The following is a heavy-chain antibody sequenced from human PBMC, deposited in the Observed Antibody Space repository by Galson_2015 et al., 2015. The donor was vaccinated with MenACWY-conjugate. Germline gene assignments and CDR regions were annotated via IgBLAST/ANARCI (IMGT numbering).Heavy chain of an antibody. J-gene: IGHJ6*02. V-gene: IGHV5-51*01. D-gene: IGHD1-26*01. CDR3: ARHPPGGRGMDV. CDR2: IDPVDSNT. Sequence: QSGAEVKKPGESLTISCKGTGYSFTNYWIAWVRQMPRKGLEWMGLIDPVDSNTRYSPSFQGQVTISADKSISTAYLQWTSLRASDTAMYYCARHPPGGRGMDVWGQGTTVTVSS. CDR1: GYSFTNYW.